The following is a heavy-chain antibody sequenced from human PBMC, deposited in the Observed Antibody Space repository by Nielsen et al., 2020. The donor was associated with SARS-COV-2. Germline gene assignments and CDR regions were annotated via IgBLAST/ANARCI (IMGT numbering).Heavy chain of an antibody. CDR2: IHAGNGNT. V-gene: IGHV1-3*01. J-gene: IGHJ5*02. CDR1: GHTSTNYH. Sequence: ASVKVSCKASGHTSTNYHIHWVRQAPGQRLEWMGWIHAGNGNTKYSRSFQGRVTFTRDTSATTAYMELISLISEDTAVNFCVIVLADLAFDPWGQGTLVTVSS. D-gene: IGHD2/OR15-2a*01. CDR3: VIVLADLAFDP.